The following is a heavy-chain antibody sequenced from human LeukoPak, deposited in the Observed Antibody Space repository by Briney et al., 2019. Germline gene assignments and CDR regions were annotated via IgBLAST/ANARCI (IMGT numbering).Heavy chain of an antibody. CDR1: GFTLSWYW. CDR3: ASYLTSIPSGMDV. Sequence: RGSLRLSCAASGFTLSWYWMHWLRQAPGKGPVWVSRISTDGSSTSYADSVKGRFTISRDNGKNTLYLQLNSLRAEDTAVYYCASYLTSIPSGMDVWGQGTTVTVSS. D-gene: IGHD2/OR15-2a*01. CDR2: ISTDGSST. J-gene: IGHJ6*02. V-gene: IGHV3-74*01.